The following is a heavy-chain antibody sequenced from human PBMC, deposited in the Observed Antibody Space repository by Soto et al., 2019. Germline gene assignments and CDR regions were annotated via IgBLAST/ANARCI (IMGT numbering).Heavy chain of an antibody. Sequence: EVQLVESGGGLVQPGGSLRLSCAASGFTFSSYSMNWVRQAPGKGLQWISYISSSSNTIYYADSVKGRFTISRDYAKNSRYLQMSSLTDQDTAVYYCVRGVRGDQTSFWYAMDVWGQGTTVTVSS. J-gene: IGHJ6*02. V-gene: IGHV3-48*02. CDR2: ISSSSNTI. D-gene: IGHD7-27*01. CDR1: GFTFSSYS. CDR3: VRGVRGDQTSFWYAMDV.